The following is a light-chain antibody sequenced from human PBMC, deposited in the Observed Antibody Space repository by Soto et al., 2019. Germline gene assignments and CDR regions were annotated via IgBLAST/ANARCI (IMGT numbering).Light chain of an antibody. J-gene: IGKJ1*01. Sequence: IQMTQSPSSLSASVGDRVTITCRASQTITSYLNWYQQRPGKAPNLLIYAASSLQSGVPSRFSGSGSGTDFTLTISGLQTEDFATYYCQQTSNAPWTFGQGTKVEI. CDR3: QQTSNAPWT. V-gene: IGKV1-39*01. CDR1: QTITSY. CDR2: AAS.